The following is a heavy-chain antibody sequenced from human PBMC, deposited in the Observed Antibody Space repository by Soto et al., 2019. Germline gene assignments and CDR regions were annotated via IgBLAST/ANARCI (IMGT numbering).Heavy chain of an antibody. V-gene: IGHV4-31*03. CDR3: ARDANGYYYDYFDY. CDR2: IYYSGST. CDR1: GGSISSGGYY. D-gene: IGHD3-22*01. Sequence: QVQLQESGPGLVKPSQTLSLTCTVSGGSISSGGYYWSWIRQHAGKGLEWIGYIYYSGSTYYNPSLKSRVTISVDTSKNQFSLKLSSVTAADTAVYYCARDANGYYYDYFDYWGQGTLVTVSS. J-gene: IGHJ4*02.